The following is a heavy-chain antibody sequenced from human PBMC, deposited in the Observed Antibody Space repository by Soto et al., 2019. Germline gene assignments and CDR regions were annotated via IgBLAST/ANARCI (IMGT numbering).Heavy chain of an antibody. V-gene: IGHV4-4*07. J-gene: IGHJ5*02. D-gene: IGHD3-9*01. CDR1: GGSISSYY. CDR3: ARDFERSAIAP. Sequence: SETLSLTCTVSGGSISSYYWSWIRQSAGKGLEWIGRIYSHGTTNYNPSRKSRGTVSVDTSKNQVSLKLTSVTDADTAVYYCARDFERSAIAPWGQGTSVTVSS. CDR2: IYSHGTT.